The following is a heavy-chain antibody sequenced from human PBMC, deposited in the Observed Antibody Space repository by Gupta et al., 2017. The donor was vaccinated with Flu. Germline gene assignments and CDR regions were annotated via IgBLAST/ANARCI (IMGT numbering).Heavy chain of an antibody. CDR1: GGSFSGYY. J-gene: IGHJ6*02. V-gene: IGHV4-34*01. Sequence: QVQLQQWGAGLLKPSETLSLTCAVYGGSFSGYYWSWIRQPPGKGLEWIGEINHSGSTNYNPSLKSRVTISVDTSKNQFSLKLSSVTAADTAVYYCARGRRSGGSCYRPGGCYYGMDVWCQGTTVTVSS. D-gene: IGHD2-15*01. CDR3: ARGRRSGGSCYRPGGCYYGMDV. CDR2: INHSGST.